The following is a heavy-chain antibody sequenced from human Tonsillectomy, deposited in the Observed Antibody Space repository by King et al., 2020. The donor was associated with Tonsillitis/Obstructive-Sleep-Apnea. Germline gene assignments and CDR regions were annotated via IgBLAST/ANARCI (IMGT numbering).Heavy chain of an antibody. Sequence: VQLVESGGGVVQPGRSLRLSSAASGFTFSTYAMHWVRQAPGKGLEWVAVISDDGSNKYYADSVKGRFNISRDNSKNTLYLQMNSLRAEDTAVYYCARGIAPRPDYYYYYMDVWDKGTTVTVSS. CDR2: ISDDGSNK. CDR3: ARGIAPRPDYYYYYMDV. CDR1: GFTFSTYA. J-gene: IGHJ6*03. D-gene: IGHD6-6*01. V-gene: IGHV3-30*01.